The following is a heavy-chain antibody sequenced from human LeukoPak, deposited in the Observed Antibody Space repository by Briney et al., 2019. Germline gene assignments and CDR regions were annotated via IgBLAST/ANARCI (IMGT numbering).Heavy chain of an antibody. CDR1: GGTFSSYA. D-gene: IGHD2-2*01. CDR3: ARASLGYCSSTSCYDAYYYYMDV. Sequence: SVKVSCKASGGTFSSYAISWVRQAPGQGLEWMGRIIPIFGTANYAQKFQGRVTITADKSTSTAYMELSSLRSEDTAVYYCARASLGYCSSTSCYDAYYYYMDVWGKGTTVTVSS. V-gene: IGHV1-69*06. CDR2: IIPIFGTA. J-gene: IGHJ6*03.